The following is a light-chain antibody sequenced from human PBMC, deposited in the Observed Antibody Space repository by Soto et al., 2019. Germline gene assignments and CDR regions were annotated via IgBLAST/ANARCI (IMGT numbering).Light chain of an antibody. CDR3: QQYGGSPRT. J-gene: IGKJ2*01. CDR1: QSVTSGY. CDR2: GAS. V-gene: IGKV3-20*01. Sequence: EIVLTQSPGTLSLSPGERATLSCRASQSVTSGYLAWYQQKPGQAPRLLFYGASSRATGIPDRFSGSGSGTDFTLTISRMEPEDFAVYYCQQYGGSPRTFGQGTKLEIK.